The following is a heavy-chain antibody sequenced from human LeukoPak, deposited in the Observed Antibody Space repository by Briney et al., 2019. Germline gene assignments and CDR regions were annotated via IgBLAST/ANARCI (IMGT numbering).Heavy chain of an antibody. V-gene: IGHV4-59*01. CDR2: IYYTGGT. CDR3: ARGVSPYYYDSSGYYNWFDP. D-gene: IGHD3-22*01. CDR1: GGSIGSDY. J-gene: IGHJ5*02. Sequence: SETLSLTCTVSGGSIGSDYWTWIRQPPGKGLEYIGYIYYTGGTNYNPSLKSRVTISVDTSKNQFSLKLSSVTAADTAVYYCARGVSPYYYDSSGYYNWFDPWGQGTLVTVSS.